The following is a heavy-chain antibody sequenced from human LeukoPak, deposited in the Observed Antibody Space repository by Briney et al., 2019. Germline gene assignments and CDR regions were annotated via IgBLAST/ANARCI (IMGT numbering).Heavy chain of an antibody. J-gene: IGHJ3*02. V-gene: IGHV4-31*03. Sequence: SETLSLTCTVSGGSISSGGYYWSWIRQHPGKGLEWIGYIYYSGSTYYNPSLKSRVTISVDTSKNQFSLKLSSVTAADTAVYYCARSIPGIQLWLHAFDIWGQGTMVTVSS. CDR3: ARSIPGIQLWLHAFDI. D-gene: IGHD5-18*01. CDR2: IYYSGST. CDR1: GGSISSGGYY.